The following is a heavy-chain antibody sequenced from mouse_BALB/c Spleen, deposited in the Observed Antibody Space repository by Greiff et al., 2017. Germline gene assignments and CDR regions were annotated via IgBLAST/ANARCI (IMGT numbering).Heavy chain of an antibody. D-gene: IGHD1-1*01. V-gene: IGHV1-9*01. J-gene: IGHJ4*01. CDR3: ARGTTTVVATRAMDY. CDR2: ILPGSGST. Sequence: VQLQQSGAELMKPGASVKISCKATGYTFSSYWIEWVKQRPGHGLEWIGEILPGSGSTNYNEKFKGKATFTADTSSNTAYMQLSSLTSEDSAVYYCARGTTTVVATRAMDYWGQGTSVTVSS. CDR1: GYTFSSYW.